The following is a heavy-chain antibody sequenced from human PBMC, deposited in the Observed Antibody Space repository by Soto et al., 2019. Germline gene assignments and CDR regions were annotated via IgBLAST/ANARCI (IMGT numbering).Heavy chain of an antibody. CDR1: GSTFSSYA. CDR2: INVGSGNT. D-gene: IGHD3-10*01. Sequence: ASVKVSCKASGSTFSSYAISWVRQAPGQGLEWVGWINVGSGNTKYAQDFQGRVTFTRDTDATTTFMELSSLRSEDAAVYYCARVPPWGDSGSFYIQHYDSWGQGTLVTVSS. J-gene: IGHJ4*02. V-gene: IGHV1-3*01. CDR3: ARVPPWGDSGSFYIQHYDS.